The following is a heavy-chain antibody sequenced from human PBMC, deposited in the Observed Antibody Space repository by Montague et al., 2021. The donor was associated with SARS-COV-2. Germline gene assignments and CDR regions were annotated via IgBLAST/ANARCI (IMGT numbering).Heavy chain of an antibody. Sequence: PALVIPTQNLTLTCTFSGISLSTSGVGVAWIRQPPGNALEWLALIYWDDDERYSPSMRSRLTITKDTSENQVVLRVTNMDPMDTATYYCAPLGFDSRSYYTPHNWFDPWGQGILVTVSS. CDR1: GISLSTSGVG. CDR2: IYWDDDE. D-gene: IGHD3-10*01. CDR3: APLGFDSRSYYTPHNWFDP. J-gene: IGHJ5*02. V-gene: IGHV2-5*02.